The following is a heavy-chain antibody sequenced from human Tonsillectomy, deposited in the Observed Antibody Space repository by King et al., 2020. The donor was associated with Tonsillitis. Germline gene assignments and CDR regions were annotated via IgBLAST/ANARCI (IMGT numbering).Heavy chain of an antibody. CDR3: ARGPDYGSDYVPYSFDY. CDR2: IYYTGST. D-gene: IGHD3-10*01. J-gene: IGHJ4*02. V-gene: IGHV4-59*08. Sequence: QLQESGPGLVKPSETLSLTCTVSGASISNYYWSWIRQPPGKGLEYIGYIYYTGSTNCNPSFKSRVTISVDTSKNQFSLKLSSVTAADTAVYYCARGPDYGSDYVPYSFDYWGQGTLVTVSS. CDR1: GASISNYY.